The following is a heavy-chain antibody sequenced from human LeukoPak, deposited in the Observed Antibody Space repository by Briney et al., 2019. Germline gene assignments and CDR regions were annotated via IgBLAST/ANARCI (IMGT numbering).Heavy chain of an antibody. CDR2: IKQDGSEK. V-gene: IGHV3-7*01. CDR1: GFTFSSYW. J-gene: IGHJ4*02. CDR3: ARVRRLGYFDY. Sequence: GGSLRLSYAASGFTFSSYWMSWVRQAPGKGLEWVANIKQDGSEKYYVDSVKGRFTISRDNAKNSLYLQMNSLRAEDTAVYYCARVRRLGYFDYWGQGTLVTVSS. D-gene: IGHD4-17*01.